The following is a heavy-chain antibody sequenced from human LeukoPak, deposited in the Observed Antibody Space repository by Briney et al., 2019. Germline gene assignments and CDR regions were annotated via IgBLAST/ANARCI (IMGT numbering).Heavy chain of an antibody. J-gene: IGHJ6*02. CDR2: IKQDGSEK. CDR3: ARAMDV. CDR1: GFTVSSSH. V-gene: IGHV3-7*04. Sequence: GGSLRLSCVASGFTVSSSHMTWVRQAPGKGLEWVANIKQDGSEKFYVDSVKGRFTISRDNAKNSLYLQMNSLRVEDSAVYYCARAMDVWGQGTTVTVSS.